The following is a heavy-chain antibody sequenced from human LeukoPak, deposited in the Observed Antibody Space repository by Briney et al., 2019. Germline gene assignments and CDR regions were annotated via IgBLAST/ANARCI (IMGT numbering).Heavy chain of an antibody. V-gene: IGHV3-30*02. CDR2: IRYDGGNK. Sequence: PGGSLRLSCAASRFTFSTYGMHWVRQAPGKGLEWVAFIRYDGGNKYYADSVKGRFTISRDTSKNTLYLQMYSLKSEDTAVYYCAKEFSVRVHGKNNWLDPWGQGTLVTVSS. CDR1: RFTFSTYG. CDR3: AKEFSVRVHGKNNWLDP. D-gene: IGHD1-1*01. J-gene: IGHJ5*02.